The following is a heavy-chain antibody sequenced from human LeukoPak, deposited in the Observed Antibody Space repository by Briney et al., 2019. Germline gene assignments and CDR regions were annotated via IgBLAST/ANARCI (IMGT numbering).Heavy chain of an antibody. Sequence: GESLKISCKGSGYSFTSYWSGWVRQMPGKGLEWMGIIYPGDSDTRYSPSFQGQVTISADKSISTAYLQWSSLKAPDTAMYYCARHAAAYCSGGSCLTYYGMDVWGHGTTVTVSS. J-gene: IGHJ6*02. V-gene: IGHV5-51*01. CDR1: GYSFTSYW. CDR2: IYPGDSDT. D-gene: IGHD2-15*01. CDR3: ARHAAAYCSGGSCLTYYGMDV.